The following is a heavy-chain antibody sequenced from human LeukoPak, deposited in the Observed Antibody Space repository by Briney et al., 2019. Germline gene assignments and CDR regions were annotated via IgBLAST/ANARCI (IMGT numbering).Heavy chain of an antibody. CDR2: MNPNSGNT. V-gene: IGHV1-8*01. CDR3: ARVYDYYYYYGMDV. Sequence: ASVKVSCKASGYTLTSYDINWVRQATGQGLEWMGWMNPNSGNTGYAQKFQGRVTMTRNTSISTAYMELSSLRSEDTVMYYCARVYDYYYYYGMDVWGQGTTVTVSS. D-gene: IGHD3-16*01. CDR1: GYTLTSYD. J-gene: IGHJ6*02.